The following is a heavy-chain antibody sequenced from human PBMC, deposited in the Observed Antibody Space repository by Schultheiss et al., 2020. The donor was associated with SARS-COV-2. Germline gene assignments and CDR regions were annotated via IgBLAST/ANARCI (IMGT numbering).Heavy chain of an antibody. CDR1: GFSLRNARMG. Sequence: SGPTLVKPTETLTLTCTVSGFSLRNARMGVSWIRQPPGKALEWLALIFSNDEKSYGTSLKSRLTISKDTSKSQVVHTMTNMDPLDTVTYYCARGYSSGWRALYYFDYWGQGALVTGSS. D-gene: IGHD6-19*01. CDR3: ARGYSSGWRALYYFDY. CDR2: IFSNDEK. J-gene: IGHJ4*02. V-gene: IGHV2-26*01.